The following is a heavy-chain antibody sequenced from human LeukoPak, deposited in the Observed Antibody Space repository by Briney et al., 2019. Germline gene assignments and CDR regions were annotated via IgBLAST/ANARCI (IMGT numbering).Heavy chain of an antibody. D-gene: IGHD6-19*01. Sequence: PSETLSLTCTVSGGSISSSSYYWGWIRQPPGKGLEWIGSIYYSGSTYYNPSLKSRVTISVDTSKNQFSLKLSSVTAADTAVYYCARGPYSSGWYGYYGMDVWGQGTTVTVSS. V-gene: IGHV4-39*01. J-gene: IGHJ6*02. CDR3: ARGPYSSGWYGYYGMDV. CDR2: IYYSGST. CDR1: GGSISSSSYY.